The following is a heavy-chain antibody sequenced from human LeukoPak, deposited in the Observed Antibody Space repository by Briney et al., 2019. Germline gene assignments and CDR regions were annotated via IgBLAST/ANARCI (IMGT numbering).Heavy chain of an antibody. CDR1: GFTFSTSG. CDR2: ITSHTVT. V-gene: IGHV3-48*02. Sequence: PGGSLILSCAASGFTFSTSGVGWVRQAPGKGLEWLSYITSHTVTHYIDSVRGRFTISRDNAQSSLYLQMNSLTEEDTAVYYCARGYCSSTSCHVARHFEYWGKGTVVTVSS. J-gene: IGHJ4*02. CDR3: ARGYCSSTSCHVARHFEY. D-gene: IGHD2-2*01.